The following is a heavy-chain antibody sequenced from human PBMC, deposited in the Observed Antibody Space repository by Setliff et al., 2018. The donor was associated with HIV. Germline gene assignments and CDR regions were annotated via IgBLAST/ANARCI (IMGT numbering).Heavy chain of an antibody. D-gene: IGHD3-22*01. CDR3: ARGPTRSGAVYDSDGYYLRFFDY. J-gene: IGHJ4*02. CDR2: INPISGNT. V-gene: IGHV1-46*03. CDR1: GYTFTSYY. Sequence: ASVKVSCKASGYTFTSYYVHWVRQAPGQGLEWMGVINPISGNTNYAQNFQGRVTMTRDTSTSIVYMELSSLRSEDTAVYYCARGPTRSGAVYDSDGYYLRFFDYWGQGALVTVSS.